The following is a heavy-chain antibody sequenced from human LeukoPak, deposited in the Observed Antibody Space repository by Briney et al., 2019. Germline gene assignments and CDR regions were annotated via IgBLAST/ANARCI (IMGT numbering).Heavy chain of an antibody. CDR2: INSDGSST. J-gene: IGHJ6*03. CDR1: GFTFSSYW. Sequence: GGSLRLSCAAFGFTFSSYWMRWVRQAPGKGLVWVSRINSDGSSTSYADSVKGRFTISRDNAKNTLYLQMDSLRAEDTAVYYCARDHYHYYYYMDVWGKGTTVTVSS. V-gene: IGHV3-74*01. CDR3: ARDHYHYYYYMDV.